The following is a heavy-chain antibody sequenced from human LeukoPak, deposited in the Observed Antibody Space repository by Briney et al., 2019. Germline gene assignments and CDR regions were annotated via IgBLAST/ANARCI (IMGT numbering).Heavy chain of an antibody. J-gene: IGHJ6*02. CDR1: GFTFDNYA. D-gene: IGHD4/OR15-4a*01. Sequence: GGSLRLSRAASGFTFDNYAMNWVRQAPEKGLEWVLGISGSGVNTYYADSVKGRFTISRDNSKNTLYLQLNSLRGEDTAIYYCARDTSFNYGAHAMDVWGQGTTVTVSS. CDR3: ARDTSFNYGAHAMDV. CDR2: ISGSGVNT. V-gene: IGHV3-23*01.